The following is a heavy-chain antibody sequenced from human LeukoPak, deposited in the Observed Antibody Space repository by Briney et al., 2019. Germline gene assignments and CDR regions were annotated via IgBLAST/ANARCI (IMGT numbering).Heavy chain of an antibody. CDR1: GGSIINYY. V-gene: IGHV4-59*08. J-gene: IGHJ4*02. CDR2: IFSSGNT. Sequence: SETLSLTCTVSGGSIINYYWSWIRQPPGKGLGWIGLIFSSGNTHYNPSLKSPMRISVDTSKNQFSLKLSSVTAADTAVYYCARHIAGGLAIFDYWGQGILVTVSS. CDR3: ARHIAGGLAIFDY. D-gene: IGHD1-26*01.